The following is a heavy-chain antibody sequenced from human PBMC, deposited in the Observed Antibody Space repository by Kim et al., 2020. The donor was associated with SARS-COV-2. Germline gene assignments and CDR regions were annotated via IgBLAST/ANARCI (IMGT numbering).Heavy chain of an antibody. J-gene: IGHJ4*02. CDR3: ARDAPGGSYGFDY. V-gene: IGHV3-33*01. D-gene: IGHD1-26*01. CDR2: IWYDGSNK. CDR1: GFTFSSYG. Sequence: GGSLRLSCAASGFTFSSYGMHWVRQAPGKGLEWVAVIWYDGSNKYYADSVKGRFTISRDNSKNTLYLQRNSLRAEDTAVYYCARDAPGGSYGFDYWGQGTLVTVSS.